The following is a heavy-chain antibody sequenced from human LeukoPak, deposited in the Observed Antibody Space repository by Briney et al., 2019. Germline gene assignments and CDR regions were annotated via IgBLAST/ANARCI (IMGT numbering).Heavy chain of an antibody. V-gene: IGHV3-23*01. D-gene: IGHD2-8*01. J-gene: IGHJ4*02. CDR2: ISGNGGST. CDR1: GFTFSSYA. Sequence: GGSLRLSCAASGFTFSSYAMSWVRQAPGKGLEWVSAISGNGGSTYYADSVKGRFTISRDNSKNTLYLQMNSLRAEDTAVYYCAKTVGYCTNGVCYNFDYWGQGTLVTVSS. CDR3: AKTVGYCTNGVCYNFDY.